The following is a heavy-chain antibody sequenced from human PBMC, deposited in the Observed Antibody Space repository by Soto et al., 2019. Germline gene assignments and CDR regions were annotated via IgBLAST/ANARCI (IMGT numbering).Heavy chain of an antibody. CDR1: GFTFSSYW. V-gene: IGHV3-74*01. D-gene: IGHD2-15*01. CDR3: AREPVEVDYGMDV. Sequence: EVRLVESGGGLVQPGGSLRLSCAASGFTFSSYWMHWVRQAPGKGLVWVSRINNDGSGTHYADSVKGRFTISRDNAKNTQYLQMNSLRADYTAVYYCAREPVEVDYGMDVWGQGTKVTVSS. J-gene: IGHJ6*02. CDR2: INNDGSGT.